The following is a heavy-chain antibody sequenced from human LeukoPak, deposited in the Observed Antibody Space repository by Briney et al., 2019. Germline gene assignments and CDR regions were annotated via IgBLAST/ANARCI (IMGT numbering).Heavy chain of an antibody. CDR1: GFTFSNDW. CDR3: ARYPAFERGSFYRPSDY. D-gene: IGHD3-9*01. J-gene: IGHJ4*02. V-gene: IGHV3-7*01. Sequence: GGSLRLSCTASGFTFSNDWMTWVRQAPGKALEWVASIKYDGSDKYYVDPVKGRFSISRDNAKNSLYLQMNSLRVDDTAVYYSARYPAFERGSFYRPSDYWGQGSLVIVSS. CDR2: IKYDGSDK.